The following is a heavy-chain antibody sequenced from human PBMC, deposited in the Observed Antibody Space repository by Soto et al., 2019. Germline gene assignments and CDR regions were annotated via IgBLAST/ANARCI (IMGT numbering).Heavy chain of an antibody. J-gene: IGHJ6*03. Sequence: GESLKISCKGSGYSFTSYWIGWVRQMPGKGLEWMGIIYPGDSDTRYSPSFQGQVTISADKSISTAYLQWSSLKASDTAMYYCARLTTYYDFTIYYMDVWGKGTTVTFPS. CDR3: ARLTTYYDFTIYYMDV. CDR1: GYSFTSYW. D-gene: IGHD3-3*01. V-gene: IGHV5-51*03. CDR2: IYPGDSDT.